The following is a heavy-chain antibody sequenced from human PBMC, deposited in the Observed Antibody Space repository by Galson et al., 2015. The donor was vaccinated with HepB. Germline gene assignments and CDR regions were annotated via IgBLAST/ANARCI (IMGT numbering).Heavy chain of an antibody. D-gene: IGHD2-2*01. CDR3: ARDGGGYCSSTSCYALYYGMDV. Sequence: SLRLSCAASGFTFSSYGMHWVRQAPGKGLEWVAVIWYDGSNKYYADSVKGRFTISRDNSKNTLYLQMNSLRAEDTAVYYCARDGGGYCSSTSCYALYYGMDVWGQGTTVTVSS. CDR1: GFTFSSYG. CDR2: IWYDGSNK. V-gene: IGHV3-33*01. J-gene: IGHJ6*02.